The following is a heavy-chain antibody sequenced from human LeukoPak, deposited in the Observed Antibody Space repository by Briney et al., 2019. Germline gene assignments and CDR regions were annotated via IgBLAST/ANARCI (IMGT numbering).Heavy chain of an antibody. CDR1: GYSFTSYW. V-gene: IGHV5-51*01. J-gene: IGHJ6*02. Sequence: GESLKISCKGSGYSFTSYWIGWVRQMPGKGLEWMGIIYPGDSDTRYSPSFQGQVTISADKSISTAYLQWSSLKASDTAMYYCASSSLYSSSWYDGYYYGMDVWGQGTTVTVSS. CDR3: ASSSLYSSSWYDGYYYGMDV. CDR2: IYPGDSDT. D-gene: IGHD6-13*01.